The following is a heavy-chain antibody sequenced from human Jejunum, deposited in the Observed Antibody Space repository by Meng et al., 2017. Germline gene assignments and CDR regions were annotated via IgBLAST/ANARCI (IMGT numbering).Heavy chain of an antibody. D-gene: IGHD6-13*01. Sequence: SGPTLVKPTETLTLTCTFSGFALSTSGVGVGWIRQPPGKALQWLVVIYWDDDKRYSPSLKSRLSITKDTANNLVVLAMTNMDPADTATYFCAHRSSHSSTWDTPIFDYWGQGTVVTVSS. J-gene: IGHJ4*02. CDR2: IYWDDDK. V-gene: IGHV2-5*02. CDR3: AHRSSHSSTWDTPIFDY. CDR1: GFALSTSGVG.